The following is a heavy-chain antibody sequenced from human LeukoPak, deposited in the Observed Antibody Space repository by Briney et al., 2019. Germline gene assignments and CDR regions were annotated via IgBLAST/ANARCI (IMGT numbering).Heavy chain of an antibody. CDR3: ARGYGGKPDY. CDR2: FDPEDGET. D-gene: IGHD4-23*01. V-gene: IGHV1-24*01. Sequence: ASVKVSCKVSGYTLTELSMHWVRQAPGKGLEWMGGFDPEDGETIYAQKFQGRVTMTRDTSISTAYMELSRLRSDDTAVYYCARGYGGKPDYWGQGTLVTVSS. J-gene: IGHJ4*02. CDR1: GYTLTELS.